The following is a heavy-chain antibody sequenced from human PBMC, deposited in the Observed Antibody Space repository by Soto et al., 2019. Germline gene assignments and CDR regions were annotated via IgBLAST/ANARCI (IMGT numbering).Heavy chain of an antibody. V-gene: IGHV3-30-3*01. J-gene: IGHJ4*02. CDR3: AREPPGSGYRHRGYFDY. Sequence: ESGGGVVQPGRSLRLSCAASGFTFSSYAMHWVRQAPGKGLEWVAVISYDGSNKYYADSVKGRFTISRDNSKNTLYLQMNSLRAEDTAVYYCAREPPGSGYRHRGYFDYWGQGTLVTVSS. CDR2: ISYDGSNK. D-gene: IGHD3-22*01. CDR1: GFTFSSYA.